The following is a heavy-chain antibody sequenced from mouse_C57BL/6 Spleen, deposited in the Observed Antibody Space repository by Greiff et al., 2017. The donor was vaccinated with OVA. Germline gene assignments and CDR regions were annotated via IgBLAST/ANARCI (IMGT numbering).Heavy chain of an antibody. J-gene: IGHJ4*01. V-gene: IGHV1-76*01. CDR1: GYTFTDYY. CDR2: IYPGSGNT. Sequence: QVQLQQSGAELVRPGASVKLSCKASGYTFTDYYINWVKQRPGQGLEWIARIYPGSGNTYYNEKFKGKATLTAEKSSSTAYMQLSSLTSEDSAVYFCARQLRLDYYAMDYWGQGTSVTVSS. CDR3: ARQLRLDYYAMDY. D-gene: IGHD3-2*02.